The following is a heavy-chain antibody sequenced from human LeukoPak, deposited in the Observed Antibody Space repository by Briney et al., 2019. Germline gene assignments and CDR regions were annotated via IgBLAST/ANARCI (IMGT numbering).Heavy chain of an antibody. J-gene: IGHJ5*02. CDR3: ARDSWQQGDDA. CDR1: GFTFRDYY. V-gene: IGHV3-11*01. D-gene: IGHD1/OR15-1a*01. CDR2: ISGIDSTI. Sequence: PGGSLRLSCTASGFTFRDYYMAWIRQAPGKGLEWVSYISGIDSTIFYADSVKGRFTISRDNAKNSLYLQMDSLRAEDTAVYYCARDSWQQGDDAWGQGTLVTVSA.